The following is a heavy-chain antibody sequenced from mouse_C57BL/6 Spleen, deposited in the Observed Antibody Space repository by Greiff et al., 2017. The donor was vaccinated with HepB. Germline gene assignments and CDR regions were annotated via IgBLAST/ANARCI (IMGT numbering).Heavy chain of an antibody. V-gene: IGHV2-5*01. Sequence: VKLVESGPGLVQPSQSLSITCTVSGFSLTSYGVHWVRQSPGKGLEWLGVIWRGGSTDYNAAFMSRLSITKDNSKSQVFFKMNSLQADDTAIYYCAVTGTGIYYAMDYWGQGTSVTVSS. J-gene: IGHJ4*01. CDR1: GFSLTSYG. CDR2: IWRGGST. D-gene: IGHD4-1*01. CDR3: AVTGTGIYYAMDY.